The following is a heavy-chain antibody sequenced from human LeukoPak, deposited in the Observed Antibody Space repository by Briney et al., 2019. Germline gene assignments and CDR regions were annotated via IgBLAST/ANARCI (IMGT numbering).Heavy chain of an antibody. Sequence: PSETLSPTCTVSGGSISSHYWSWIRQPPGKGLEWIGYIYYSGSTNYNPSLKSRVTISVDTSKNQFSLKLSSVTAADTAVYYCASSSWDPYNWFDPWAREPWSPSPQ. V-gene: IGHV4-59*11. CDR2: IYYSGST. D-gene: IGHD6-13*01. J-gene: IGHJ5*02. CDR1: GGSISSHY. CDR3: ASSSWDPYNWFDP.